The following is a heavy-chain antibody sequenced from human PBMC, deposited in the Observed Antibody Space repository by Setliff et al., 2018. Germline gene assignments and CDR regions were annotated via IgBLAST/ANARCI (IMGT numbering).Heavy chain of an antibody. CDR3: ARGGRWDYSYPIY. V-gene: IGHV4-39*01. J-gene: IGHJ4*02. CDR2: ISYAGAT. Sequence: SATLSLTCRVPDGSFSCSSYCWAWIRQPPGRGREWIGSISYAGATNSPSSLKSRVAMSLDVPARQFALKLSSVTAVDAAVYYCARGGRWDYSYPIYWGQGILVNVSS. CDR1: DGSFSCSSYC. D-gene: IGHD4-4*01.